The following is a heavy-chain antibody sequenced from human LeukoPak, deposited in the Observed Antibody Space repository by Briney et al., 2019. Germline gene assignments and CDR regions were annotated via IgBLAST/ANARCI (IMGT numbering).Heavy chain of an antibody. D-gene: IGHD3-10*01. CDR1: GFTFSSCA. J-gene: IGHJ4*02. CDR2: TSGSGGST. Sequence: GGSLRLSCAASGFTFSSCAMGWVRKAPARGLEWVSATSGSGGSTYYADSVKGRFNISRDSSMNTLYLQMNSLRAEDTAVYYCAKGTGSYLYYFDYWGQGTLVTVSS. CDR3: AKGTGSYLYYFDY. V-gene: IGHV3-23*01.